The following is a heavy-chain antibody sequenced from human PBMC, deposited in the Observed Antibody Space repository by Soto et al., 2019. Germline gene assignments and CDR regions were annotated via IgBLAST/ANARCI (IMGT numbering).Heavy chain of an antibody. CDR3: ARDLRGEWELLLRFDY. CDR2: ISAYNGNT. V-gene: IGHV1-18*01. Sequence: QVQLVQSGAEVKKPGASVKVSCKASGYAFTSYGISWVRQAPGQGLEWMGWISAYNGNTNYAQKLQGRVTMTTDTSTSTAYMELRSLRSDDTAVYYCARDLRGEWELLLRFDYWGQGTLVTVSS. J-gene: IGHJ4*02. CDR1: GYAFTSYG. D-gene: IGHD1-26*01.